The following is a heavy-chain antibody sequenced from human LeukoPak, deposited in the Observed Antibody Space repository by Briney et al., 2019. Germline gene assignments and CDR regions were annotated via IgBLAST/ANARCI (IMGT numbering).Heavy chain of an antibody. CDR3: AKDPRAIAEAVIDY. CDR1: GFTFSSYG. V-gene: IGHV3-30*18. J-gene: IGHJ4*02. Sequence: GRSLRLSCAVSGFTFSSYGMHWVRQARGKGLVWVADISYDGSNKYYTNSVKGGFTISRDNSKNTEYMQMNSMRAEDTAVYYCAKDPRAIAEAVIDYWGQGTLVTVSS. D-gene: IGHD6-13*01. CDR2: ISYDGSNK.